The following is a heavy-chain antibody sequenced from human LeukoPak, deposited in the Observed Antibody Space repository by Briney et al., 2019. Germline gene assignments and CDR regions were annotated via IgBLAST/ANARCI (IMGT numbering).Heavy chain of an antibody. J-gene: IGHJ6*03. Sequence: ASVKVSCKASGYTFTSYGISWVRQAPGQGLEWMGWISAYNGNTNYAQKLQGRVTMTRDTSISTAYMELSRLRSDDTAVYYCARDPAGVANYYYYMDVWGKGTTVTVSS. CDR2: ISAYNGNT. V-gene: IGHV1-18*01. D-gene: IGHD2-8*02. CDR3: ARDPAGVANYYYYMDV. CDR1: GYTFTSYG.